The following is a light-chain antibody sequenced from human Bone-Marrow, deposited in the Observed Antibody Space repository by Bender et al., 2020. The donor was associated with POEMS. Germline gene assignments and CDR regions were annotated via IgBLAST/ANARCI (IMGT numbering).Light chain of an antibody. CDR1: SSNIGTNP. V-gene: IGLV1-44*01. CDR3: AAWEDSLNGWV. J-gene: IGLJ3*02. Sequence: GTPGQRVTISCSGRSSNIGTNPVNWYQQLPGTAPKLLIYINNQRPSGVPDRFSGSKSGTSASLAISGLQSEDEADYYCAAWEDSLNGWVFGGGTKLTVL. CDR2: INN.